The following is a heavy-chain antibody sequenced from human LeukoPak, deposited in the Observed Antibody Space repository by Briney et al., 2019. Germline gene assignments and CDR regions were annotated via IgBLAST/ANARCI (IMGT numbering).Heavy chain of an antibody. D-gene: IGHD3-10*01. CDR2: IKLDEIEK. V-gene: IGHV3-7*01. CDR1: GFTFSSYW. CDR3: AGGRGDF. Sequence: GGSLRLSCAASGFTFSSYWMSWVRQAPGKGLKWVAIIKLDEIEKYYVDSVKGRFTISRDNAKSSLSLQMNSLRAEDTAVYYCAGGRGDFWGQGTLVTVSS. J-gene: IGHJ4*02.